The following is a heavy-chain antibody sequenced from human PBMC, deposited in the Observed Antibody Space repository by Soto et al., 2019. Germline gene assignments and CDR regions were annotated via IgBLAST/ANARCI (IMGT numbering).Heavy chain of an antibody. J-gene: IGHJ5*02. CDR1: GFTFSSYS. CDR2: ISSSSSTI. CDR3: ARDGTPRNYDILTGPSAP. V-gene: IGHV3-48*02. Sequence: GGSLRLSCAASGFTFSSYSMNWVRQAPGKGLEWVSYISSSSSTIYYADSVKGRFTISRDNAKNSLYLQMNSLRDEDTAVYYCARDGTPRNYDILTGPSAPWGQGTLVTVSS. D-gene: IGHD3-9*01.